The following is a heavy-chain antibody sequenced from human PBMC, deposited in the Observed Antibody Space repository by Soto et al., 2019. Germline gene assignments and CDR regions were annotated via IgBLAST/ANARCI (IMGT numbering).Heavy chain of an antibody. CDR1: GYTLTELS. J-gene: IGHJ3*02. D-gene: IGHD2-15*01. CDR3: ATDGGNLGYCSGGSCYRGSLDAFDI. V-gene: IGHV1-24*01. CDR2: FDPEDSET. Sequence: ASVKVSCKVSGYTLTELSMHWVRQAPGKRLEWIGGFDPEDSETIYAQKFQGRVTMTEDTSTDTAYMELSSLRSEDTAVYYCATDGGNLGYCSGGSCYRGSLDAFDIWGQGTMVTVSS.